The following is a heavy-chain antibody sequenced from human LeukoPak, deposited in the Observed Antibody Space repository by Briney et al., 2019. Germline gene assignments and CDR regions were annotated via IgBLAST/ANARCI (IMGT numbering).Heavy chain of an antibody. J-gene: IGHJ4*02. CDR2: ISGSGGST. V-gene: IGHV3-23*01. Sequence: GGSLRLSCAASGFTFSSYAMSWVRQAPGKGLERVSAISGSGGSTYYTDSVKGRFTISRDNSKNTLYLQMESLRAEDTALYYCVSRYNSDPDYWGQGTLVTVSS. D-gene: IGHD2/OR15-2a*01. CDR3: VSRYNSDPDY. CDR1: GFTFSSYA.